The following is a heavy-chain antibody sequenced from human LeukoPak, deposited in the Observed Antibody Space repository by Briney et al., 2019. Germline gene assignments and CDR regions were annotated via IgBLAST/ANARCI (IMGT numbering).Heavy chain of an antibody. CDR2: IYYSGST. CDR3: AREATESITMIVVVPPGYFQH. D-gene: IGHD3-22*01. CDR1: GGSISSSSYY. V-gene: IGHV4-39*07. Sequence: SETLSLTCTVSGGSISSSSYYWGWIRQPPGKGLEWIGSIYYSGSTYYNPSLKSRVTISVDTSKNQFSLKLSSVTAADTAVYYCAREATESITMIVVVPPGYFQHWGQGTLVIASS. J-gene: IGHJ1*01.